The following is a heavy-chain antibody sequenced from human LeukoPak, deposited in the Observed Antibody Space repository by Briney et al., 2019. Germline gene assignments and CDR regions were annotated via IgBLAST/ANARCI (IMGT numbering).Heavy chain of an antibody. V-gene: IGHV5-10-1*01. CDR2: IDPSDSYT. Sequence: GESLKISFKGSGYSFTSYWISWVRPMPGKGLEWMGRIDPSDSYTNYSPSFQGHVTISADKSISTAYLQWSSLKASDTAMYYCARVLEFNWFDPWGQGTLVTVSS. J-gene: IGHJ5*02. D-gene: IGHD2/OR15-2a*01. CDR3: ARVLEFNWFDP. CDR1: GYSFTSYW.